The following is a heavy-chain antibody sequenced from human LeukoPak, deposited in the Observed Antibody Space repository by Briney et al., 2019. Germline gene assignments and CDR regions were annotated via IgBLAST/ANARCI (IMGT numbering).Heavy chain of an antibody. J-gene: IGHJ4*02. CDR2: IFHCGIT. D-gene: IGHD2-2*01. Sequence: ASETLSLTCAVSGFSISSGYVWAWIRQSPGNGLGWIGRIFHCGITYYNPSLKSRITISVDTSKNQFSLRLSSVTAADTAVYYCARRISTRRGETCSSTGCYFDYWGQGTLVTVSS. CDR3: ARRISTRRGETCSSTGCYFDY. V-gene: IGHV4-38-2*01. CDR1: GFSISSGYV.